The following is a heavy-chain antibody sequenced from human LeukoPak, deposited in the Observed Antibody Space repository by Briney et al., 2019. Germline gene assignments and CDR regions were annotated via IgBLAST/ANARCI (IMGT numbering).Heavy chain of an antibody. D-gene: IGHD3-22*01. J-gene: IGHJ4*02. CDR1: GFTFSSYG. CDR3: ASYCYDSSGYYCRDY. V-gene: IGHV3-33*01. Sequence: GRSLRLSCAASGFTFSSYGMHWVRQAPGKGLEWVAVIWYDGSNKYYADSVKGRFTISRDNSKNTLYLQMNSLRAEDTAVYYCASYCYDSSGYYCRDYWGQGTLVTVSS. CDR2: IWYDGSNK.